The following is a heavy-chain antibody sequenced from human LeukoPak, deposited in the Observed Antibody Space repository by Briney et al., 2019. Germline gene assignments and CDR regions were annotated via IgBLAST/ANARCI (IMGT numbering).Heavy chain of an antibody. CDR2: ISSSSSYI. V-gene: IGHV3-21*01. J-gene: IGHJ4*02. Sequence: GGSLRLSCAASGLTFRSYSMNWVRQAPGKGLEWVSSISSSSSYIYYEDSMKGRFTISRDNAKNSLYLQMNSLRAEDTAVYYCARDGVAVAGLDYWGQGTLVTVSS. D-gene: IGHD6-19*01. CDR1: GLTFRSYS. CDR3: ARDGVAVAGLDY.